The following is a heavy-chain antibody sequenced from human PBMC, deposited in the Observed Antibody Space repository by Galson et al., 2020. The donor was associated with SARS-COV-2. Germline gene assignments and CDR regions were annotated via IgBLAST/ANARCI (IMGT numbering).Heavy chain of an antibody. Sequence: GGSLRLSCAASGFTFSSYAMSWVRQAPGKGLEWVSAISGSGGSTYYADSVKGRFTISRDNSKNTLYLQMNSLRAEDTAVYYCAKSGLGCSGGSCYSYYYYGMDVWGQGTTVTVSS. CDR3: AKSGLGCSGGSCYSYYYYGMDV. J-gene: IGHJ6*02. V-gene: IGHV3-23*01. CDR1: GFTFSSYA. CDR2: ISGSGGST. D-gene: IGHD2-15*01.